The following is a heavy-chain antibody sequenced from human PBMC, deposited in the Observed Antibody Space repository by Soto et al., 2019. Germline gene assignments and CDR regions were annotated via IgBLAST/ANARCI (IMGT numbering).Heavy chain of an antibody. Sequence: LSLTCNVSGGSISNFHLSLIRQPPGKGLEWIGYIYYSGNYYNPSLTSRVSMSLDKSKNQFSLHLKSVTAADTALYFCALGGYNYGRPFDFWGQGTRVTVSS. CDR3: ALGGYNYGRPFDF. CDR1: GGSISNFH. D-gene: IGHD5-18*01. J-gene: IGHJ4*02. V-gene: IGHV4-59*01. CDR2: IYYSGN.